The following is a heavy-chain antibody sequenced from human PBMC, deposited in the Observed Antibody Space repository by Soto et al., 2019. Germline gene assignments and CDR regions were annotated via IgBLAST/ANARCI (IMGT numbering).Heavy chain of an antibody. CDR1: GFTFTNYY. J-gene: IGHJ4*02. D-gene: IGHD1-1*01. CDR2: ISAYSGNT. Sequence: QVQLVQSGAEVKKPGASVKVSCKTSGFTFTNYYINWVRQAPGQGLEVMGWISAYSGNTNYAQNLQGRVTMTTDTSASTAYLELRSLRSDDTAVYFCARGDTYSVNCYFDYWGQGTLVTVSS. CDR3: ARGDTYSVNCYFDY. V-gene: IGHV1-18*01.